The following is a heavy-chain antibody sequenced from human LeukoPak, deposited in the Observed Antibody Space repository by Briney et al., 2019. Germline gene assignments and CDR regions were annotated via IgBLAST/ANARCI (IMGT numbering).Heavy chain of an antibody. CDR1: GGSFSGYY. CDR3: ARDRYYYDSSGYSLFDY. J-gene: IGHJ4*02. D-gene: IGHD3-22*01. V-gene: IGHV4-59*01. Sequence: SETLSLTCAVSGGSFSGYYWSWIRQPPGKGLEWIGYIYYSGSTNYNPSLKSRVTISVDTSKNQFSLKLSSVTAADTAVYYCARDRYYYDSSGYSLFDYWGQGTLVTVSS. CDR2: IYYSGST.